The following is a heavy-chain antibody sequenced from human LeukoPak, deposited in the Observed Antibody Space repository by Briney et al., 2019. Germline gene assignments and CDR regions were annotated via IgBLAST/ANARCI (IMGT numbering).Heavy chain of an antibody. CDR2: MYYSGST. CDR3: ARPYYYDSRIDP. Sequence: SQTLSLTRTVSGGSISSGDYYWSWIRQPPGKGLEWIAYMYYSGSTYYNPSLKSRVTMSADTSKNQLSLKLSSVTAADTAVYYCARPYYYDSRIDPWGQGILVTVSS. CDR1: GGSISSGDYY. J-gene: IGHJ5*02. D-gene: IGHD3-22*01. V-gene: IGHV4-30-4*01.